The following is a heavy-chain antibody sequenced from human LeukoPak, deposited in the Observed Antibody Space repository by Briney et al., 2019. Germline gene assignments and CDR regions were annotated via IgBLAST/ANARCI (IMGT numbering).Heavy chain of an antibody. D-gene: IGHD2-2*01. CDR1: GYTFTSYD. V-gene: IGHV1-8*01. CDR3: AAQTREMTSQYY. Sequence: GASVKVSCKASGYTFTSYDINWVRQATGQGLEWMGWMNPNSGNTGYAQKFQGRVTMTRNTSISTAYMELSSLRSEDTAVYYCAAQTREMTSQYYWGQGTLVTVSS. J-gene: IGHJ4*02. CDR2: MNPNSGNT.